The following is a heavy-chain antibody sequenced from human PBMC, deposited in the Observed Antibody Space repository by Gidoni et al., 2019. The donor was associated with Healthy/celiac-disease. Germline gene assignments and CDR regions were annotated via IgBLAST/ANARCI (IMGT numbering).Heavy chain of an antibody. Sequence: QVQLQESGPGLVKPSQTLSLTCTVSCGSIRSGSYYWSWIRQPAGKGLEWIGRIYTSGSTNYNPSLKSRVTISVDTSKNQFSLKLSSVTAADTAVYYCARDSSSWYNYYYGMDVWGQGTTVTVSS. J-gene: IGHJ6*02. CDR1: CGSIRSGSYY. V-gene: IGHV4-61*02. CDR3: ARDSSSWYNYYYGMDV. D-gene: IGHD6-13*01. CDR2: IYTSGST.